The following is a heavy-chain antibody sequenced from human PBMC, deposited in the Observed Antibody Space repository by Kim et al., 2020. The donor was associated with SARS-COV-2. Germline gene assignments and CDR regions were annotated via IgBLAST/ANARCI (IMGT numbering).Heavy chain of an antibody. CDR1: DYTFTNYG. V-gene: IGHV1-18*01. Sequence: ASVKVSCKASDYTFTNYGIIWVRQAPGEGLEWMGWISPYNGNTNYQQRLQGRVTMTTDTSTRTAYMELRSLTSDHKAIYYCARVVGSTYSHFDYWGQGTLVTVSS. CDR2: ISPYNGNT. D-gene: IGHD2-2*01. CDR3: ARVVGSTYSHFDY. J-gene: IGHJ4*02.